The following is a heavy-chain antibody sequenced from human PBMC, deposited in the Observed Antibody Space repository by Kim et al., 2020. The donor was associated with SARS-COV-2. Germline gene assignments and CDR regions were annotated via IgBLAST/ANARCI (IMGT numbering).Heavy chain of an antibody. CDR2: T. Sequence: TNYADSVKGRFTISRDNAKNMVYLQMNSLRAEDTAVYYCAREGSGWSLDYWGQGTLVTVSS. V-gene: IGHV3-74*01. CDR3: AREGSGWSLDY. D-gene: IGHD6-19*01. J-gene: IGHJ4*02.